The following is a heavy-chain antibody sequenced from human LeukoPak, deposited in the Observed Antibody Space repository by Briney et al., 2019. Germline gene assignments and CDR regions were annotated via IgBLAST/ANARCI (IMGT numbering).Heavy chain of an antibody. CDR2: ISRSGVT. V-gene: IGHV3-23*01. D-gene: IGHD2-15*01. Sequence: GGSVRLSCEASGFTFNNFNNEAMSRGRRAPWTGLVWVSVISRSGVTYYAGSVKGRFTISSDNSKNTLYLQMNSLRVEDTAIYYCAKAALYCAGGSCYSTYCDVWGQGTLVTVSS. CDR1: GFTFNNFNNEA. CDR3: AKAALYCAGGSCYSTYCDV. J-gene: IGHJ3*01.